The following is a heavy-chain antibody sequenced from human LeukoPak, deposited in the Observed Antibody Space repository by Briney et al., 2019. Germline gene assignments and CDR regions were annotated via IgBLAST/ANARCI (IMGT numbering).Heavy chain of an antibody. D-gene: IGHD2-2*01. CDR3: AIARYCSSTSCSYFDY. J-gene: IGHJ4*02. CDR2: INTDGSST. Sequence: GGSLRLSCAASGFTFSSYWMHWVRQAPGKGLVWVSRINTDGSSTSYADSVKGRFTISRDNAKNTLYLQMNSLRAEDTAVYYCAIARYCSSTSCSYFDYWGQGTLVTVSS. CDR1: GFTFSSYW. V-gene: IGHV3-74*01.